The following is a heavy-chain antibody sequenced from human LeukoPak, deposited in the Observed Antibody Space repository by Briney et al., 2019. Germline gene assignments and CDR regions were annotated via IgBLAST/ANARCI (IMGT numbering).Heavy chain of an antibody. CDR3: ARGGIFNPYEL. V-gene: IGHV3-30*02. CDR1: GFTFSGFG. CDR2: IRYDGSHK. J-gene: IGHJ4*02. D-gene: IGHD3-22*01. Sequence: GGSLRLSCAASGFTFSGFGMYWARQAPGKGLEWVAFIRYDGSHKYYTESVKGRFTISRDNSKNTLFLQMDSLRADDTAVYYCARGGIFNPYELWGQGTLVTVSS.